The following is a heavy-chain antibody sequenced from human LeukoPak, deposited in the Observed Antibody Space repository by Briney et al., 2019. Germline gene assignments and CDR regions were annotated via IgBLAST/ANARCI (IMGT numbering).Heavy chain of an antibody. CDR1: GFTFSSYA. D-gene: IGHD6-19*01. V-gene: IGHV3-23*01. CDR2: IDASGGST. CDR3: AKGSGSGWYGWFAP. J-gene: IGHJ5*02. Sequence: GGSLRLSCAASGFTFSSYAMTWVRQAPGEGLGLISSIDASGGSTYYADSVKGRFTISRDNSKNTFFLQMNTLRAADTAVYYCAKGSGSGWYGWFAPWGQGTLVTVSS.